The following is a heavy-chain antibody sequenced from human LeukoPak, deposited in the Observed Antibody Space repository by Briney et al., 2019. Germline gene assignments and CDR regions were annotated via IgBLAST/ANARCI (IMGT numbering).Heavy chain of an antibody. Sequence: SETLSLTCAVYGGSFSGYYWSWIRQPPGKGLKWIGNIYYSGYTNYNPSLKSRVTMSVDTSKNQFSLKLSSVTAADTAVYYCARTYYYYYYIDVWGKGTTATISS. CDR3: ARTYYYYYYIDV. J-gene: IGHJ6*03. CDR2: IYYSGYT. V-gene: IGHV4-59*08. CDR1: GGSFSGYY.